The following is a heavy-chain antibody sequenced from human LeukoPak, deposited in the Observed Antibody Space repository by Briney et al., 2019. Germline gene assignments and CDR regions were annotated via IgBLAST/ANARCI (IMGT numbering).Heavy chain of an antibody. V-gene: IGHV1-69*13. D-gene: IGHD4-23*01. CDR2: IIPIFGTA. CDR1: GGTFSSYA. Sequence: ASVKVSCKASGGTFSSYAISWVRQDPGQGLAWMGGIIPIFGTANYAQKFQGRVTITADESTSTAYMELSSLRSEDTAVYYCAREQTIATVVTTRNWYFDLWGRGTLVTVSS. J-gene: IGHJ2*01. CDR3: AREQTIATVVTTRNWYFDL.